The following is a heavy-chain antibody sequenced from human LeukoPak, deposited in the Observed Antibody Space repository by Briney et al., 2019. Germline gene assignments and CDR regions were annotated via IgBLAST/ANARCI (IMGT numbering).Heavy chain of an antibody. CDR3: ARQNRNGFDY. CDR1: GFTFSTYD. D-gene: IGHD2-8*01. Sequence: GGSLRLSCAASGFTFSTYDFHWVRQTTGKGLEWVSATGTAGDTWYSGSVKGRFTISRENAKSTMYLQMNSLRVGDTAVYYRARQNRNGFDYWGQGTLVTVSS. J-gene: IGHJ4*02. CDR2: TGTAGDT. V-gene: IGHV3-13*01.